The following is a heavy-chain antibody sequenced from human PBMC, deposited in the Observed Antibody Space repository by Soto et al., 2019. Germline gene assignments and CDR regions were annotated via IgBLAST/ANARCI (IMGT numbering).Heavy chain of an antibody. V-gene: IGHV3-13*01. J-gene: IGHJ4*02. Sequence: EVQLVESGGGLVQPGGSLRLSCAASGFTFSSYDMHWVRQATGKGLEWVSAIGTAGDTYYPGSVKGRFTISRENAKNSLYLQMSSLRAEDTAVYYCARAPSTSGSYSDYFDYWGQGTLVTVSS. CDR2: IGTAGDT. CDR3: ARAPSTSGSYSDYFDY. CDR1: GFTFSSYD. D-gene: IGHD3-10*01.